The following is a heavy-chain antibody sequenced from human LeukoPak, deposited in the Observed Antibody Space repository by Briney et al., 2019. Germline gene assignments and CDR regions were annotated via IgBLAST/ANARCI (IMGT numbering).Heavy chain of an antibody. CDR1: GDYLSSSSYY. J-gene: IGHJ1*01. CDR2: IYHNGRT. D-gene: IGHD3-22*01. CDR3: ARRRYYDSTGYFE. Sequence: SETLSLTCAVSGDYLSSSSYYWGCIRQSPGTGLEWLGDIYHNGRTYYNPSLKSRVAISIDTSKNQFSLRLRSMTAADTAVFYCARRRYYDSTGYFEWGRGTLVTVSS. V-gene: IGHV4-39*01.